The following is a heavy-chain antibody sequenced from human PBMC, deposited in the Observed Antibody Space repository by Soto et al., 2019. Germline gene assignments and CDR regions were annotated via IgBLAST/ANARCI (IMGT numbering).Heavy chain of an antibody. J-gene: IGHJ4*02. CDR1: GGSISSYY. V-gene: IGHV4-59*08. Sequence: SETLSLTCTVSGGSISSYYWSWIRQPPGKGLEWIGYIYYSGSTNYNPSLKSRVTISVDTSKNQFSLKLSSVTAADTAVYYCARSPLDYYGSGALDYWGQGTLVTVSS. CDR2: IYYSGST. CDR3: ARSPLDYYGSGALDY. D-gene: IGHD3-10*01.